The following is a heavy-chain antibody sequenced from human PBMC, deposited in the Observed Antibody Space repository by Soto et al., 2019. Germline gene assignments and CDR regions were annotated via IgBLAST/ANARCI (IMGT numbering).Heavy chain of an antibody. CDR3: AREYSGYASGWAYYYYYGMDV. J-gene: IGHJ6*02. Sequence: GGSLRLSCAASGFTFSSYGMHWVRQAPGKGLEWVAVIWYDGSNKYYADSVKGRFTISRDNSKNTLYLQMNSLRAKDTAVYYCAREYSGYASGWAYYYYYGMDVWGQGTTVTVSS. CDR2: IWYDGSNK. V-gene: IGHV3-33*01. D-gene: IGHD5-12*01. CDR1: GFTFSSYG.